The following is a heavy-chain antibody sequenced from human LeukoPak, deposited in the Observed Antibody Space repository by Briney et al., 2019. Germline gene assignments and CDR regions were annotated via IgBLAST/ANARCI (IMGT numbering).Heavy chain of an antibody. CDR3: ARDQGSEAVLYYYYGMDV. D-gene: IGHD2-15*01. J-gene: IGHJ6*02. V-gene: IGHV1-18*01. CDR1: GYTFTSYG. CDR2: ISAYNGNT. Sequence: GASVKVSCKASGYTFTSYGIRWVRQAPGQRLEWMGWISAYNGNTNYAQKLQGRVTMTTDTSTSTAYMELRSLRSDDTAVYYCARDQGSEAVLYYYYGMDVWGQGTTVTVSS.